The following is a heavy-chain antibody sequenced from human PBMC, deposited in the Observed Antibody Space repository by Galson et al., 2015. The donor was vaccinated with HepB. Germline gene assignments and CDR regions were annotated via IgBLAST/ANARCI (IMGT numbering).Heavy chain of an antibody. CDR2: IRHHGGET. CDR3: AREDKGYIGSSPDFRRSMDV. CDR1: EFTFSDYW. J-gene: IGHJ6*02. V-gene: IGHV3-7*01. Sequence: SLRLSCAASEFTFSDYWMHWVRQPPGKGLEWVASIRHHGGETHYVDSVKGRFTISRDNANNSLYLQMNSLRAEDMAVYYCAREDKGYIGSSPDFRRSMDVWGQGTTVTVSS. D-gene: IGHD5-12*01.